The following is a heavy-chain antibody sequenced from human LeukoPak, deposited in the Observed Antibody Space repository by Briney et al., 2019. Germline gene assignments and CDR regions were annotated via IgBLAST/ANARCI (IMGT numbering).Heavy chain of an antibody. V-gene: IGHV3-23*01. J-gene: IGHJ4*02. CDR2: ITGSGDGT. D-gene: IGHD2-2*01. CDR3: AKGQISPYCSSTSCPQDY. CDR1: GFTFSNYA. Sequence: TGGSLRLSCAASGFTFSNYAMNWVRQAPGKGLQWVSTITGSGDGTNYADSVKGRFTISRDNSKNTLYLQMNSLRAEDTAVYYCAKGQISPYCSSTSCPQDYWGQGTLVTVSS.